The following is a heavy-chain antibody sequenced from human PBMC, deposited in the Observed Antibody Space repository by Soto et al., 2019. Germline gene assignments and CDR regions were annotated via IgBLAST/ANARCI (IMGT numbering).Heavy chain of an antibody. Sequence: PGGSLRLSCAASGFTFSNYAMNWVRQAPGKGLEWVSSISSSSSYIYYADSVKGRFTISRDNAKNSLYLQMNSLRAEDTAVYYCARDPAPYYYDSSGNVERVVWFDPWGQGTPVTVSS. CDR3: ARDPAPYYYDSSGNVERVVWFDP. J-gene: IGHJ5*02. CDR2: ISSSSSYI. V-gene: IGHV3-21*01. CDR1: GFTFSNYA. D-gene: IGHD3-22*01.